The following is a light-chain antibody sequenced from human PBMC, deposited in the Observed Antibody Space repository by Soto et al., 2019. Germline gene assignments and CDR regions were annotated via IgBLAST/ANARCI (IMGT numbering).Light chain of an antibody. V-gene: IGLV3-21*02. CDR1: KIGTKS. J-gene: IGLJ2*01. CDR3: QVGDSSTDQNVV. CDR2: DDS. Sequence: SYELTQPPSVSVAPGQTARITCGGNKIGTKSVHWYQQKPGQAPVLVVFDDSDRPSGIPERFSGSNSGNTATLTISRVEAGDEADYYCQVGDSSTDQNVVFGGGTKVTVL.